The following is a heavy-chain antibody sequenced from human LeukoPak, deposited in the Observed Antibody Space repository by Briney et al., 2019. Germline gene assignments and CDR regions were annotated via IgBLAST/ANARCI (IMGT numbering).Heavy chain of an antibody. J-gene: IGHJ5*02. CDR3: ARRPSSSWALNWFDP. CDR2: IYSGGST. D-gene: IGHD6-13*01. V-gene: IGHV3-53*01. CDR1: GFTVSSNY. Sequence: GGSLRLSCAASGFTVSSNYMSWVRQAPGKGLEWVSVIYSGGSTYYADSVKGRFTISRDNSKNTLYLQMNSLRAEDTAVYYCARRPSSSWALNWFDPWGQGTLVTVSS.